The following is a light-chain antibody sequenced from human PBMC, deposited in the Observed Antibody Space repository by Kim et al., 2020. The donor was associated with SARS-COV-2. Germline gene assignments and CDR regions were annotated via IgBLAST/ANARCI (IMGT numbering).Light chain of an antibody. V-gene: IGKV3-15*01. J-gene: IGKJ2*01. Sequence: EIVMTQSPATLSVSPGGRATLYCRASQSISSSLAWYQQKPGQAPRVLVYGASTRAAGLPARFSGSGSGTEFTLTISSLQSEDSALYYCQQYNNWPRTFGQGTKLEI. CDR2: GAS. CDR3: QQYNNWPRT. CDR1: QSISSS.